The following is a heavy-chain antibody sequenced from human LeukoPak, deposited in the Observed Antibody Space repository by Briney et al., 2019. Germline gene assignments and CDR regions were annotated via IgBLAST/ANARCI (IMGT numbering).Heavy chain of an antibody. J-gene: IGHJ4*02. V-gene: IGHV1-18*01. Sequence: ASVKVSCKASGYTFTSYGINWVRQAPGQGLEWMGWISAYNGNTNYAQKLQGRVAMTADTSTSTAYMELRSLRSDDTAVYYCARVDDRGHYYDSSGPRKLFDYWGQGTLVTVSS. CDR2: ISAYNGNT. CDR1: GYTFTSYG. CDR3: ARVDDRGHYYDSSGPRKLFDY. D-gene: IGHD3-22*01.